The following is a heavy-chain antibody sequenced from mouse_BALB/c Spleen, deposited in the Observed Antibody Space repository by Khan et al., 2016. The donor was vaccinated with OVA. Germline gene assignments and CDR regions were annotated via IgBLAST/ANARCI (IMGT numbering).Heavy chain of an antibody. CDR3: ARGVGYYVYFDY. CDR1: GYTFTYYV. Sequence: QVQLQQSGPELVKPGASVKMSCKASGYTFTYYVITWVKQRTGQGLEWIGEIYPGSDNAYYNERFKGKATLTADKSSNTTHMQLSSLTSEDSAVYFCARGVGYYVYFDYWGQGTTLPVSS. CDR2: IYPGSDNA. V-gene: IGHV1-81*01. J-gene: IGHJ2*01. D-gene: IGHD2-3*01.